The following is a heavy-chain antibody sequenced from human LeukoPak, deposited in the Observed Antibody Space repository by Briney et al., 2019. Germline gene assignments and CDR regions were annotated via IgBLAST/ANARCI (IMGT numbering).Heavy chain of an antibody. D-gene: IGHD3-22*01. Sequence: SETLSLTCAVYGGSFSGYYWSWIRQPPGKGLEWIGEINHSGSTNYNPSLRSRVTISVDTSKNQFSLKLSSVTAADTAVYYCAREYYYDTSGYSLGGAFDIWGQGTMVTVSS. CDR2: INHSGST. CDR3: AREYYYDTSGYSLGGAFDI. J-gene: IGHJ3*02. CDR1: GGSFSGYY. V-gene: IGHV4-34*01.